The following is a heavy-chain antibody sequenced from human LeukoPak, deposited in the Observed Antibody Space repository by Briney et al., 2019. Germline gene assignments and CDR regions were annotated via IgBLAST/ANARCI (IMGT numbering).Heavy chain of an antibody. CDR3: ARGENYDILTGYLFDY. Sequence: PSETLSLTCTVSGGSISSGDYYWSWIRQPPGKGLEWIGYIYYSGSTYYNPSLKSRVTISVDTSKNHFSLKLSSVTAADTAVYYCARGENYDILTGYLFDYWGQGTLVTVSS. J-gene: IGHJ4*02. CDR2: IYYSGST. CDR1: GGSISSGDYY. D-gene: IGHD3-9*01. V-gene: IGHV4-30-4*01.